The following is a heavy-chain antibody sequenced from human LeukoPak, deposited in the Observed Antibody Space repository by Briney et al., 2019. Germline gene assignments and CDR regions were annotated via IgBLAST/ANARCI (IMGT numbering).Heavy chain of an antibody. J-gene: IGHJ4*02. CDR1: GYAFTSYY. CDR3: ARGRDDFWSGYSDY. D-gene: IGHD3-3*01. CDR2: MNPNSGNT. Sequence: GASVKVSCKASGYAFTSYYIHWVRQATGQGLEWMGWMNPNSGNTGYAQKFQGRVTITRNTSISTAYMELSSLRSEDTAVYYCARGRDDFWSGYSDYWGQGTLVTVSS. V-gene: IGHV1-8*03.